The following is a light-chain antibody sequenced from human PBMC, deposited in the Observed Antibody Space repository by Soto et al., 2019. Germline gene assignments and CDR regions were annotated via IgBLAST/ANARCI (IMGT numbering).Light chain of an antibody. Sequence: DVVMTQSPLFLPVTLGQPASISCRSSQSLVYSDGNTYLHWFQQRPGQSPRRQIYKVSNRDSGVPDRFSGSGSGTDFTLKISRVEAEDVGVYYCMQNTHWRWTFGQGTKVEIK. CDR2: KVS. J-gene: IGKJ1*01. CDR3: MQNTHWRWT. CDR1: QSLVYSDGNTY. V-gene: IGKV2-30*01.